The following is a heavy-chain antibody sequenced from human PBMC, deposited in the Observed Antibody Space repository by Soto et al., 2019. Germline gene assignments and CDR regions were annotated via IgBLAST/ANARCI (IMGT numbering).Heavy chain of an antibody. CDR3: ARVWGGAFDY. Sequence: PSETLSLTCTVSGGSISSYYWSWIRQPPGKGLEWIGYIYYSGSTNYNPSLKSRVTISVDTSKNQFSLKLSSVTAADTAVYYCARVWGGAFDYRGQGTLVTVSS. CDR1: GGSISSYY. CDR2: IYYSGST. V-gene: IGHV4-59*01. J-gene: IGHJ4*02. D-gene: IGHD3-10*01.